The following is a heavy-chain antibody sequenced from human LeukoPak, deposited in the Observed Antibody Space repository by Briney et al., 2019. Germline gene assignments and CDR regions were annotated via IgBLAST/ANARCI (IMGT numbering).Heavy chain of an antibody. CDR2: ISGSGGST. V-gene: IGHV3-23*01. D-gene: IGHD2-15*01. CDR3: AKGVGYCSGGSCQQFDY. J-gene: IGHJ4*02. Sequence: GGSLRLSCAASGFTFSGYAMSWVRQAPGKGLKWVSAISGSGGSTYYADSVKGRLTISRDNSKNTLYLQMNSLRAEDTAVYYCAKGVGYCSGGSCQQFDYWGQGTLVTVSS. CDR1: GFTFSGYA.